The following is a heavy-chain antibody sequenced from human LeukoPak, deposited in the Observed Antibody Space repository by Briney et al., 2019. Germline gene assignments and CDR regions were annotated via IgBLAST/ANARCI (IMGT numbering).Heavy chain of an antibody. V-gene: IGHV3-9*01. D-gene: IGHD3-22*01. CDR1: GFTFDDYA. CDR2: ISWNSGSI. Sequence: PGGSLRLSCAASGFTFDDYAMHWVRQAPGKGLEWVSGISWNSGSIGYADSVKGRFTISRDNAKNSLYLQMNSLRAEDTALYYCAKDRKWAWHYYDSSGPYGMDVWGQGTTVTVSS. J-gene: IGHJ6*02. CDR3: AKDRKWAWHYYDSSGPYGMDV.